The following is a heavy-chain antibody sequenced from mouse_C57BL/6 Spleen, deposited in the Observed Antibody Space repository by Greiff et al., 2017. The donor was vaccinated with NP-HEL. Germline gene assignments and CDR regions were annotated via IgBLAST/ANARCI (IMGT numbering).Heavy chain of an antibody. CDR2: IDPEDGET. CDR3: APFYYYGSSPSYVDY. D-gene: IGHD1-1*01. V-gene: IGHV14-2*01. Sequence: EVHLVESGAELVKPGASVKLSCTASGFNITDYDMHWVKQRTGQGLEWIGRIDPEDGETKYAPKFQGKATITADTSSNTAYLQLSSLTSEDTAVYYCAPFYYYGSSPSYVDYWGQGTTLTVSS. J-gene: IGHJ2*01. CDR1: GFNITDYD.